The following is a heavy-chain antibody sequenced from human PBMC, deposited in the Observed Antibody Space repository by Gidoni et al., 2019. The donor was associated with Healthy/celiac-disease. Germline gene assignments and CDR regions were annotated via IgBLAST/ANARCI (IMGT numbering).Heavy chain of an antibody. CDR1: GFNFSSYS. CDR3: ARVRILYGDYFDY. CDR2: ISSSSSYI. J-gene: IGHJ4*02. Sequence: EVQLVESGGGLVKPGGSLRLSCAASGFNFSSYSMNWVRQAPGKGLEWVSSISSSSSYIYYADSVKGRFTISRDNAKNSLYLQMNSLRAEDTAVYYCARVRILYGDYFDYWGQGTLVTVSS. D-gene: IGHD4-17*01. V-gene: IGHV3-21*01.